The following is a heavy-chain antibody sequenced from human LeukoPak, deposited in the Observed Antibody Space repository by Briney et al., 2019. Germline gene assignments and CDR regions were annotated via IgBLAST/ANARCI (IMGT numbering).Heavy chain of an antibody. D-gene: IGHD3-10*01. CDR1: GFTFTNAW. V-gene: IGHV3-15*01. J-gene: IGHJ4*02. CDR2: IKSKTDGETT. Sequence: GGSLRLSCVDSGFTFTNAWMSWVRQAPGKGLEWIGRIKSKTDGETTNYAEPVRGRFTITRDDSKSAVYLQMNSLKIEDTAVYYCTTDLGTYYHGSQRLIPIDYWGQGTLVTVSS. CDR3: TTDLGTYYHGSQRLIPIDY.